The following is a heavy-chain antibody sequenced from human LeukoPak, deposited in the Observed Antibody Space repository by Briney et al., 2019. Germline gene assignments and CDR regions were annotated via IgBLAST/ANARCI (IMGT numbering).Heavy chain of an antibody. D-gene: IGHD3-3*01. J-gene: IGHJ5*02. Sequence: GGSLRLSCAVSGFTFSDYYMSWIRQAPGKGLEWVSYISSSGSTIYYADSVKGRFTISRDNAKNSLYLQMNSLRAEDTAVYYCASRITLFGDWFDPWGQGTLVTVSS. CDR3: ASRITLFGDWFDP. CDR2: ISSSGSTI. V-gene: IGHV3-11*01. CDR1: GFTFSDYY.